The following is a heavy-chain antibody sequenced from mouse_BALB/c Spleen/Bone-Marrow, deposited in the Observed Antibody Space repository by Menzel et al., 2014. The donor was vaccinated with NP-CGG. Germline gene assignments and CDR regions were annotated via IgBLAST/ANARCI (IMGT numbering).Heavy chain of an antibody. CDR3: AREWTARAVDY. V-gene: IGHV1-54*01. Sequence: VQVVESGAELVRPGTSVKVSCKASGYAFTNYLIEWVKQRPVQGLEWIGVINPGSGGANYNAKFKGKATLTADKSSSTAYMQLSSLTSDDSAVYFCAREWTARAVDYWGQGTTLTVSP. D-gene: IGHD3-2*01. J-gene: IGHJ2*01. CDR2: INPGSGGA. CDR1: GYAFTNYL.